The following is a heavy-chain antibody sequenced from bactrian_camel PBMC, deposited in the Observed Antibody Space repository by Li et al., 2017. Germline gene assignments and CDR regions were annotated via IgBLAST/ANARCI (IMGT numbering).Heavy chain of an antibody. CDR1: PYMTSGGG. J-gene: IGHJ6*01. CDR3: AADSRVCWSPNDALSPRDFGF. CDR2: IDRDNLR. Sequence: HVQLVESGGGSVQAGGSLRLSCVASPYMTSGGGYCMGWLRQAPGKEREAVAAIDRDNLRTYGSSVKGRFTISQDNAKKTLYLEMNMVKPEDTAMYYCAADSRVCWSPNDALSPRDFGFWGQGTQVTV. D-gene: IGHD1*01. V-gene: IGHV3S53*01.